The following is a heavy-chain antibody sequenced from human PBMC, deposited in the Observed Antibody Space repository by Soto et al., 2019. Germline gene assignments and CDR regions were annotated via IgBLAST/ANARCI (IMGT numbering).Heavy chain of an antibody. CDR2: MNPNSGNT. J-gene: IGHJ6*02. CDR3: ARLDIVLVPAAMRVDYYYGMDV. D-gene: IGHD2-2*03. CDR1: GYTFTSYD. Sequence: GASVKVSCKASGYTFTSYDINWVRQATGQGLEWMGWMNPNSGNTGYAQKFQGRVTMTRNTSISTAYMELSSLRSEDTAVYYCARLDIVLVPAAMRVDYYYGMDVWG. V-gene: IGHV1-8*01.